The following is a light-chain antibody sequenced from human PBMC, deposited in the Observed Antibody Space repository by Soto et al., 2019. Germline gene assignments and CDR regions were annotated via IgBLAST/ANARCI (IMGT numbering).Light chain of an antibody. Sequence: EIVLTQSPGTLSSSPGERATLSCRASQSVSSSYLAWYQQKPGQAPRLLIYGASSRATGIPDRFSGSGSGTVFALTISRLEPEEFAVYYCQLYGSSPQRTFGGRTKVEIK. V-gene: IGKV3-20*01. J-gene: IGKJ4*01. CDR3: QLYGSSPQRT. CDR2: GAS. CDR1: QSVSSSY.